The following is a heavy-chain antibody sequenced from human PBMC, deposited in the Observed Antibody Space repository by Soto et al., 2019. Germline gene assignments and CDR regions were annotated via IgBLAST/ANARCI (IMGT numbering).Heavy chain of an antibody. V-gene: IGHV3-30*18. Sequence: QVQLVESGGGVVQPGRSLRLSCAASGFTFSSYGMHWVRQAPGKGLEWVAVISSDGNDKKYAESVKGRFTISRDNSKNTLYLQMNSLRAEDTAIYYCAKDLDQAAAAYYFHYWGQGTLVTVSS. J-gene: IGHJ4*02. CDR1: GFTFSSYG. D-gene: IGHD6-13*01. CDR2: ISSDGNDK. CDR3: AKDLDQAAAAYYFHY.